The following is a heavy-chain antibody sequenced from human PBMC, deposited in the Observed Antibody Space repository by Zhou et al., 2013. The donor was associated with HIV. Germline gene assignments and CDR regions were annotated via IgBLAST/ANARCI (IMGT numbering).Heavy chain of an antibody. J-gene: IGHJ3*02. CDR2: IIPYYDTK. Sequence: QVQLLQSGAEVKKPGSSVKVSCQASGGTFNTISWVRQAPGQGFEWMGGIIPYYDTKNYAQKFLGRLTLTADESRRTAYMELSGLTSEDTAVYYCARDGGGLSGTDAFDIWGQGTMVTVSS. CDR3: ARDGGGLSGTDAFDI. V-gene: IGHV1-69*12. D-gene: IGHD6-13*01. CDR1: GGTFNT.